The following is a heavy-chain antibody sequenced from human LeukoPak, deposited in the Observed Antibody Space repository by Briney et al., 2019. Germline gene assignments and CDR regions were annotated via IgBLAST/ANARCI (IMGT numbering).Heavy chain of an antibody. J-gene: IGHJ4*02. CDR2: INHSGST. D-gene: IGHD3-22*01. CDR3: ARVEAYDSSGPFDY. V-gene: IGHV4-34*01. Sequence: SETLSLTCAVYGGSFSGYYWSWIRQPPGKGLEWIGEINHSGSTNYNPSLKSRVTISVDTSKNQFSLKLSSVTAADTAVYYCARVEAYDSSGPFDYWGQGTLVTVSS. CDR1: GGSFSGYY.